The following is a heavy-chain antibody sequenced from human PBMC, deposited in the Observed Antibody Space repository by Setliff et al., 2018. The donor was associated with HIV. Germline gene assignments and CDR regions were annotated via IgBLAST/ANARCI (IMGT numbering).Heavy chain of an antibody. V-gene: IGHV3-33*01. CDR1: GFSFSNYG. Sequence: GGSLRLSCAASGFSFSNYGMHWVRQAPGKGLEWVAVIWYDGSYKYYVDSVKGRFTISRDNSKNTLYLQMNSLRAEDTAVYYCARDDSDYSGSGARFDYWGQGTLVTVSS. CDR2: IWYDGSYK. CDR3: ARDDSDYSGSGARFDY. J-gene: IGHJ4*02. D-gene: IGHD3-10*01.